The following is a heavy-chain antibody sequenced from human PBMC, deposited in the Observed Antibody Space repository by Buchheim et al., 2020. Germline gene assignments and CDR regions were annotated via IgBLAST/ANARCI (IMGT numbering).Heavy chain of an antibody. CDR2: ISSGGGST. J-gene: IGHJ4*02. V-gene: IGHV3-23*01. CDR1: GFTFSNYA. CDR3: AKEREYSGTYFDY. Sequence: EVQLLESGGGLVQPGGSLRLSCAASGFTFSNYAMSWVRQAPGKGLEWVSIISSGGGSTYYADSVKGRFTIPRDSSKNKLYLQMNSLRADDTAVYYCAKEREYSGTYFDYWGQGTL. D-gene: IGHD1-26*01.